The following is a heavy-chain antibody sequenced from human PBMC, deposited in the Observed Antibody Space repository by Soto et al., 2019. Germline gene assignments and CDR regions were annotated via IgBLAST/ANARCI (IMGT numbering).Heavy chain of an antibody. CDR3: ASDYGDRRLGYYYYGIDV. D-gene: IGHD4-17*01. J-gene: IGHJ6*02. CDR1: GGTFSSYA. Sequence: GASVKVSCKASGGTFSSYAISWVRQAPGQGLEWMGGIIPIFGTANYAQKFQGRVTMTRDTSTSTVYMELSSLRSEDTAVYYCASDYGDRRLGYYYYGIDVWGQGTT. CDR2: IIPIFGTA. V-gene: IGHV1-69*05.